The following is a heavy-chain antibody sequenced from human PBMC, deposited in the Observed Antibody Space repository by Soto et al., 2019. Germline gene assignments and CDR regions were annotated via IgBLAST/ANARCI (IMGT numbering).Heavy chain of an antibody. J-gene: IGHJ6*03. CDR2: INSDGSST. CDR3: ASDRGKYGYYYYYMDV. Sequence: GGSLRLSCAASGFTFSSYWMHWVRQAPGKGLVWVSRINSDGSSTSYADSVKGRFTISRDNAKNTLYLQMNSLRAEDTAVYYCASDRGKYGYYYYYMDVWGKGTTVTVSS. V-gene: IGHV3-74*01. CDR1: GFTFSSYW. D-gene: IGHD4-17*01.